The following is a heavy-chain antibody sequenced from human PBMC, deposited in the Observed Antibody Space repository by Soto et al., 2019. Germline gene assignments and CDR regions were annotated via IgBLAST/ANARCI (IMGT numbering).Heavy chain of an antibody. J-gene: IGHJ6*02. D-gene: IGHD6-13*01. CDR3: ASDSSSWAGGMDV. CDR1: GGSISSSSYY. V-gene: IGHV4-39*01. Sequence: SETLSLTXTVSGGSISSSSYYWGWIRQPPGKGLEWIGSIYYSGSTYYNPSLKSRVTISVDTSKNQFSLKLSSVTAADTAVYYCASDSSSWAGGMDVWGQGTTVTVSS. CDR2: IYYSGST.